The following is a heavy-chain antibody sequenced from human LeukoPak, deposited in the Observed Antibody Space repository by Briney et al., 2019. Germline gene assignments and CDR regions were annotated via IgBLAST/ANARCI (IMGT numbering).Heavy chain of an antibody. J-gene: IGHJ4*02. CDR3: ARTDGDLDY. D-gene: IGHD4-17*01. V-gene: IGHV1-8*01. CDR2: MNPKSGFT. Sequence: ASVKVSCKGSGYTFTNYDINWVRQAPGQGLEWMGWMNPKSGFTGSAQKFQGRVTMTRDTAISTAYMELSSLRSEDTAIYYCARTDGDLDYWGQGTLITVSS. CDR1: GYTFTNYD.